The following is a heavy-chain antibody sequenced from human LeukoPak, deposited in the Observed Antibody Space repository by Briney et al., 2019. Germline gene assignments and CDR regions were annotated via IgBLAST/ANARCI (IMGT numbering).Heavy chain of an antibody. CDR2: ISSSSSYI. Sequence: GGSLRLSCAVSGITLSNYGMSWVRQAPGKGLEWVSSISSSSSYIYYADSVKGRFTISRDNAKNSLYLQMNSLRAEDTAVYYCARVGYGSGSYYYYYMDVWGKGTTVTVSS. CDR1: GITLSNYG. J-gene: IGHJ6*03. D-gene: IGHD3-10*01. CDR3: ARVGYGSGSYYYYYMDV. V-gene: IGHV3-21*01.